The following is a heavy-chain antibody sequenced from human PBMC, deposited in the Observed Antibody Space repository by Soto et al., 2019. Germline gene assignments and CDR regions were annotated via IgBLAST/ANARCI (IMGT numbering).Heavy chain of an antibody. CDR3: ATSSSGWDNYFDY. D-gene: IGHD6-19*01. J-gene: IGHJ4*02. CDR1: GDSVSSDSYF. Sequence: SETLSLTCTVSGDSVSSDSYFWSWIRQPPGKGLEWIGYLYNNENSGSTNYNPSLKSRVTISLDTSKNQVSLELRSVTAADTAVYYCATSSSGWDNYFDYWGQGTLVTVSS. V-gene: IGHV4-61*01. CDR2: LYNNENSGST.